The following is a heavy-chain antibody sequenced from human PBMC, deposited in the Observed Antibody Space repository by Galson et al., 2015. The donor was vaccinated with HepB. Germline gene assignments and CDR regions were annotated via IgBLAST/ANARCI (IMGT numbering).Heavy chain of an antibody. CDR3: ARVPTPASTVDLIDY. V-gene: IGHV5-51*01. CDR1: GYSFTSHW. CDR2: IYPGDSEI. D-gene: IGHD4-17*01. J-gene: IGHJ4*02. Sequence: QSGAEVKKPGESLKISCKGSGYSFTSHWIGWVRQMPGNGLECMGHIYPGDSEISYSPSFQGQVTISADKSISTAYLHWTSPKASDTAMYYCARVPTPASTVDLIDYWGQGTLVTVSS.